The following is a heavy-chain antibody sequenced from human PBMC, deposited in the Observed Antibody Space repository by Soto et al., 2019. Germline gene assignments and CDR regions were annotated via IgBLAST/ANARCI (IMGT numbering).Heavy chain of an antibody. J-gene: IGHJ6*02. CDR2: VSFDGSNK. CDR3: ARLPGPLVSVLYIYPVDARETPSDVDV. D-gene: IGHD2-21*02. Sequence: QMQLVQSGGGVVQPGXSXXXXXXXXXXXXXXXXMXWXXQAPGKGLEWVAVVSFDGSNKYYRDSVKGRFTISKDNGKNTLYLQMNDLRHEDTAVYYCARLPGPLVSVLYIYPVDARETPSDVDVWGQGTSVTVSS. CDR1: XXXXXXXX. V-gene: IGHV3-30*03.